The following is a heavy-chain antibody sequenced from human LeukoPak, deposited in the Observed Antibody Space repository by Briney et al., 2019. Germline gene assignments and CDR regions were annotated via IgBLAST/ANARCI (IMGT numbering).Heavy chain of an antibody. D-gene: IGHD1-26*01. CDR3: VRDRELTF. J-gene: IGHJ4*02. CDR2: IYNSGST. CDR1: GFIFTKAW. Sequence: GSLRLSCAGSGFIFTKAWMSWVRLAPGKGLEWVGYIYNSGSTIYNPSLKSRVSISVDTSKNQFSLKLNSVTAADTAVYFCVRDRELTFWSQGTLVTVSS. V-gene: IGHV4-59*01.